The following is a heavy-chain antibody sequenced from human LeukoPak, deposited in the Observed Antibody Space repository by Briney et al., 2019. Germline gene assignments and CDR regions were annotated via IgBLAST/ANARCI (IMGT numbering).Heavy chain of an antibody. CDR2: IRSKYYGGTT. CDR3: TSIHGITMIRGAGNHFDY. CDR1: GFTFGDYT. J-gene: IGHJ4*02. Sequence: GGTLRLSCTTSGFTFGDYTMSWFRQAPGKGLEWVGFIRSKYYGGTTEYAAPVNGRFTISRDDSKSIAYLQMNSLKTEDTAVYYCTSIHGITMIRGAGNHFDYWGQGTLVTVSS. D-gene: IGHD3-10*01. V-gene: IGHV3-49*03.